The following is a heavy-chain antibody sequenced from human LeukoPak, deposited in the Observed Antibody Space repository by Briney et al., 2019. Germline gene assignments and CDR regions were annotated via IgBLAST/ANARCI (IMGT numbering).Heavy chain of an antibody. CDR1: GGSISNYF. CDR2: ISYLGGT. J-gene: IGHJ4*02. CDR3: AGPGWFGELSY. D-gene: IGHD3-10*01. Sequence: SETLSLTCNVSGGSISNYFWSWIRQPPGRGLEWIGYISYLGGTNYNPSLKGRVTFSVDTSKNQISLRVISVTAADTAVYYCAGPGWFGELSYWGQGTLVTVSS. V-gene: IGHV4-59*01.